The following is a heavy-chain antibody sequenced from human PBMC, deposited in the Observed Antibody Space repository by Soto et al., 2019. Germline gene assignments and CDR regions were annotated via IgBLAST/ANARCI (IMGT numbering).Heavy chain of an antibody. J-gene: IGHJ4*02. Sequence: GGSLRLSCAASGFTFSDYYMAWIRQAPGKGLEWISYISGRGDTIYYSDSVKGRFTLSRDNTKYSLYLQMNSLSPDDTAVYYCARDRSTGWFENWGQGTLVTVSS. CDR1: GFTFSDYY. CDR3: ARDRSTGWFEN. CDR2: ISGRGDTI. V-gene: IGHV3-11*01. D-gene: IGHD6-19*01.